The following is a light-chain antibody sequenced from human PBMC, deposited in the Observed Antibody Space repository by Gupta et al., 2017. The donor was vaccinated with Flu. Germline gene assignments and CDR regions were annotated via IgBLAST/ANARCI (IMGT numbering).Light chain of an antibody. CDR3: SSYTSSSTFV. CDR2: EVT. J-gene: IGLJ1*01. V-gene: IGLV2-18*02. CDR1: SSDVGTYNR. Sequence: QSALTQPPSVSGSPGQSVTISCTGTSSDVGTYNRVSWYQQPPGTVPKLMIDEVTKRPSGVPDRFSGSKSGNTASLTISGLQGEDEADYYCSSYTSSSTFVFGTGTKVTVL.